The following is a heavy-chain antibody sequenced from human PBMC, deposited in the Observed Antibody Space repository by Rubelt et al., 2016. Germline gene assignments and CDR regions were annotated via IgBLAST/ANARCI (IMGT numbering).Heavy chain of an antibody. CDR3: ARRNVEKHAFDI. J-gene: IGHJ3*02. Sequence: QVQLQQWGAGLLKPSEILSLTCVVYGGSFSGYYWNWIRQPPGKGLEWIGEINHSGSTYYNPSLKSRVTISLDSPKNQFSLKLTSVTAADTAVYYCARRNVEKHAFDIWGQGTVVTVSS. CDR2: INHSGST. D-gene: IGHD1-14*01. V-gene: IGHV4-34*01. CDR1: GGSFSGYY.